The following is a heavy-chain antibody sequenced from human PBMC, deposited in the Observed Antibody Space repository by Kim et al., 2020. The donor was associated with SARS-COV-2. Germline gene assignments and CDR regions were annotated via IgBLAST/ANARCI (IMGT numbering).Heavy chain of an antibody. J-gene: IGHJ5*02. V-gene: IGHV3-9*01. Sequence: GGSLRLSCAASGFTFDDYAMHWVRQAPGKGLEWVSGISWNSGSIGYADSVKGRFTISRDNAKNSLYLQMNSLRAEDTALYYCAKESWEQQLAHGGDVWFDPWGQGTLVTVSS. CDR3: AKESWEQQLAHGGDVWFDP. CDR1: GFTFDDYA. CDR2: ISWNSGSI. D-gene: IGHD6-13*01.